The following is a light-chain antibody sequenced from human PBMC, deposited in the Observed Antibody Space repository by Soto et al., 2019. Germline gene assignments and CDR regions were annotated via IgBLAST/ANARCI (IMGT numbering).Light chain of an antibody. CDR3: QQYNSYRT. Sequence: DIQMTQSPSTLSASVGDRVTITCRARQTISIWLAWYQQKPGKAPKLLIYDASILESGVPSRFSGSGPGTEFTLTISSLQPDDFATYYCQQYNSYRTFGQGTKVDIK. J-gene: IGKJ1*01. CDR2: DAS. CDR1: QTISIW. V-gene: IGKV1-5*01.